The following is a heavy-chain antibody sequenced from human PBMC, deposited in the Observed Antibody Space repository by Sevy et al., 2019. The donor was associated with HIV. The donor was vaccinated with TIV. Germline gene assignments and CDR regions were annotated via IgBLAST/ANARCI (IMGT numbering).Heavy chain of an antibody. V-gene: IGHV3-23*01. Sequence: GGSLRLSCAASGFTFSSYAMSWVRQAPGKGLEWVSAISGSGGSTYYADSVKGRFTISRDNSKNMLYLQMNSLRAEDTAVYYCAKYSGSFGGGFDYWGQGTLVTVSS. CDR1: GFTFSSYA. J-gene: IGHJ4*02. CDR2: ISGSGGST. D-gene: IGHD1-26*01. CDR3: AKYSGSFGGGFDY.